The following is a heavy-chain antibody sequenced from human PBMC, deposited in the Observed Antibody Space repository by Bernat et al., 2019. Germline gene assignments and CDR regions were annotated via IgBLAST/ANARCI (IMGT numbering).Heavy chain of an antibody. Sequence: QVQLVESGGGVVQPGRSLRLSCSASGFTFSSYAIHLVRLAPGKGLERVAILSFDGSNKHYADSVKGRFTISRDNSKNTLYLQMNSLRAEDTAVYYCARLLYDYIWGSYDDYWGQGTLVTVSS. CDR3: ARLLYDYIWGSYDDY. D-gene: IGHD3-16*01. J-gene: IGHJ4*02. V-gene: IGHV3-30*01. CDR1: GFTFSSYA. CDR2: LSFDGSNK.